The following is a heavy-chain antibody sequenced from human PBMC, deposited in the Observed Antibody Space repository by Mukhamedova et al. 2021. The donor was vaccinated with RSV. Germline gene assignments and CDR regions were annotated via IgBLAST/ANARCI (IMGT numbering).Heavy chain of an antibody. D-gene: IGHD2-21*02. CDR2: TWDDGSNK. J-gene: IGHJ4*02. Sequence: TWDDGSNKYYADSVKGRFTISRDNSKNTLYLQMNSLRAEDTAVYYCAKDLIVVVTGPIDYWGQGTLVTVSS. CDR3: AKDLIVVVTGPIDY. V-gene: IGHV3-30*02.